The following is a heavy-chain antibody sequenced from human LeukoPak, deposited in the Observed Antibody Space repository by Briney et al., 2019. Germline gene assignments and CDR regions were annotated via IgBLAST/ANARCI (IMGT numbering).Heavy chain of an antibody. CDR2: ITGSGDDT. J-gene: IGHJ4*02. CDR1: GFTFSDYY. D-gene: IGHD3-10*01. Sequence: PVGSLRLSCAASGFTFSDYYMSWIRQAPGKGLEWVSSITGSGDDTFYADSVKGRFTISRDNSKNTLYLQMNSLRAEDTAVYYCANGESRPKYYFDYWGQGTLVTVSS. V-gene: IGHV3-23*01. CDR3: ANGESRPKYYFDY.